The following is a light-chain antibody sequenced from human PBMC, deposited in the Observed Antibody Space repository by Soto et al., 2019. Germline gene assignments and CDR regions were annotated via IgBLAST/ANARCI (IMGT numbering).Light chain of an antibody. Sequence: EIVLTQSPATLSLSPGERATLSCRASQSISSYLAWYQHKPGQAPRLLIYDASNRATGIPARFSGSGSGTEFTLTISSLQSEDFAVYYCQQYNNWPPVTFGPGTKVDIK. CDR2: DAS. J-gene: IGKJ3*01. CDR3: QQYNNWPPVT. CDR1: QSISSY. V-gene: IGKV3-11*01.